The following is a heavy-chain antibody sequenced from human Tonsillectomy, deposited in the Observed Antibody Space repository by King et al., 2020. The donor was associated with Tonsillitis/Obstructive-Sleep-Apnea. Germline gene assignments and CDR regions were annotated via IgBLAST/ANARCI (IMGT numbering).Heavy chain of an antibody. CDR3: AKEGHGDPSMDV. Sequence: VQLVESGGGVVQPGRYLRLSCAASGFTFSSYGMLWVRQAPGKGLEWVAVISYDGSNEYYADSVKGRFTISRDNSKNTLYLQRNSLRAEDTAVYYCAKEGHGDPSMDVWGQGTTVTVSS. D-gene: IGHD4-17*01. CDR2: ISYDGSNE. V-gene: IGHV3-30*18. CDR1: GFTFSSYG. J-gene: IGHJ6*02.